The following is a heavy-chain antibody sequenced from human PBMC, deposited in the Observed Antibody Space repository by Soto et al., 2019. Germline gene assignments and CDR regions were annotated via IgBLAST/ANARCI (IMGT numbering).Heavy chain of an antibody. CDR2: IIPIFGTA. Sequence: SVKVSCKASGGTLSSYAISWERQAPGQGLEWMGGIIPIFGTANYAQKFQGRVTITADESTSTAYMELSSLRSEDTAGYCCASRYSSGWYDYWGQGTLVAVSS. CDR3: ASRYSSGWYDY. J-gene: IGHJ4*02. V-gene: IGHV1-69*13. D-gene: IGHD6-19*01. CDR1: GGTLSSYA.